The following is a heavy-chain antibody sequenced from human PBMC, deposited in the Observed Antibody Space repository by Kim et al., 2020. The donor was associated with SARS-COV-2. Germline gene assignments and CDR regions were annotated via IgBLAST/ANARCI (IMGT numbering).Heavy chain of an antibody. J-gene: IGHJ6*02. D-gene: IGHD3-10*01. CDR3: ARDVPGFGELYEASDGMDV. V-gene: IGHV3-21*01. Sequence: GGSLRLSCAASGFTFSSYSMNWVRQAPGKGLEWVSSISSSSSYIYYADSVKGRFTISRDNAKNSLYLQMNSLRAEDTAVYYCARDVPGFGELYEASDGMDVWGQGTTVTVSS. CDR1: GFTFSSYS. CDR2: ISSSSSYI.